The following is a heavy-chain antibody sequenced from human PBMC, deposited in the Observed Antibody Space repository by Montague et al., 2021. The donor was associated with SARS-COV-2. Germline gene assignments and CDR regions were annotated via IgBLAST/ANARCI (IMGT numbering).Heavy chain of an antibody. CDR1: RFTFSSYW. D-gene: IGHD3-3*01. J-gene: IGHJ6*03. V-gene: IGHV3-30*03. CDR2: ISYDGSNK. CDR3: ARGAGITIFGVVIPGYYYMDV. Sequence: SLRLSCAASRFTFSSYWMSWVRQSPGKGLEWVAVISYDGSNKYYADSVKGRFTISRDNSKNTLYLQMNSLRAEDTAVYYCARGAGITIFGVVIPGYYYMDVWGKGTTVTVSS.